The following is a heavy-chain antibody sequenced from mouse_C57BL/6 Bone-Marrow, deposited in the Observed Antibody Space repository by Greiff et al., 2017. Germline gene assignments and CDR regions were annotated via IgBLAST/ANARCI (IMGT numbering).Heavy chain of an antibody. Sequence: VQLQQSGAELVRPGASVKLSCTASGFNIKDDYMHWVKQRPEQGLEWIGWIDPENGDTEYASKFQGKATITADTSSNTAYLQLSSLTSEDTAVYYCTTGDYYGSSSYYFDDWGQGTTLTVSS. J-gene: IGHJ2*01. D-gene: IGHD1-1*01. CDR3: TTGDYYGSSSYYFDD. V-gene: IGHV14-4*01. CDR2: IDPENGDT. CDR1: GFNIKDDY.